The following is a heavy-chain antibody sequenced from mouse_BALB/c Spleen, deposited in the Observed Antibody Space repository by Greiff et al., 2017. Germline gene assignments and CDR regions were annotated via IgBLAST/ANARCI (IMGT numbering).Heavy chain of an antibody. CDR3: TSGGLRWAWFAY. CDR1: GYTFTSYW. V-gene: IGHV1-69*02. CDR2: IYPSDSYT. J-gene: IGHJ3*01. D-gene: IGHD1-1*01. Sequence: QVQLQQPGAELVRPGASVKLSCKASGYTFTSYWINWVKQRPGQGLEWIGNIYPSDSYTNYNQKFKDKATLTVDKSSSTAYMQLSSPTSEDSAVYYCTSGGLRWAWFAYWGQGTLVTVSA.